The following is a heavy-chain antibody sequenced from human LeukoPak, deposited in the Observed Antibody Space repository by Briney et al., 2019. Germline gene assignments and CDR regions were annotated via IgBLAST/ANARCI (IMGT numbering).Heavy chain of an antibody. D-gene: IGHD5-18*01. J-gene: IGHJ4*02. V-gene: IGHV4-39*01. CDR2: IYYSKNT. Sequence: KPSETQTLTCTVSGGSISSSSAYWAWIRQPPGKGLEWIGSIYYSKNTYYNPSLKSRVTISADTSKNQFSLTLGSVSATDTAVYYCVSPRGFSYGYFDGWGQASLLTVSS. CDR3: VSPRGFSYGYFDG. CDR1: GGSISSSSAY.